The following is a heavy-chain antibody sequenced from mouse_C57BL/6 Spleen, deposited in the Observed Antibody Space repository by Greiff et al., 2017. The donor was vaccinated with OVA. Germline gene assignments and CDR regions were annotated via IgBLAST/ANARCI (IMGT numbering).Heavy chain of an antibody. CDR1: GYTFTSYW. D-gene: IGHD2-3*01. CDR2: IDPSDSYT. CDR3: ARYGYYVGYAMDY. J-gene: IGHJ4*01. V-gene: IGHV1-69*01. Sequence: QVQLKQPGAELVMPGASVKLSCKASGYTFTSYWMHWVKQRPGQGLEWIGEIDPSDSYTNYNQKFKGKSTLTVDKSSSTAYMQLSSLTSEDSAVYYCARYGYYVGYAMDYWGQGTSVTVSS.